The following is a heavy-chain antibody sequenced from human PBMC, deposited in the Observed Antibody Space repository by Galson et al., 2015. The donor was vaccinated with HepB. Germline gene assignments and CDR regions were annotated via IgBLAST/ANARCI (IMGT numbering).Heavy chain of an antibody. D-gene: IGHD6-6*01. CDR2: ISVYNGNT. V-gene: IGHV1-18*04. CDR1: GYSFSNYG. CDR3: ARYSSSLYSYAMDV. J-gene: IGHJ6*02. Sequence: SVKVSCKASGYSFSNYGFIWVRRAPGQGLEWMGWISVYNGNTDYAEKVQDRVTMTTDRSTRSAYMELRSLRSDDTAVYYCARYSSSLYSYAMDVWGQGTTVTVSS.